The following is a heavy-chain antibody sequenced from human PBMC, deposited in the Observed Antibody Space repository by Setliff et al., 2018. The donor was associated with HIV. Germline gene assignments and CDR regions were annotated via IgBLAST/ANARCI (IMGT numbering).Heavy chain of an antibody. D-gene: IGHD2-21*02. CDR2: IYSDGST. CDR3: ARQTATGTSATFDS. J-gene: IGHJ4*02. CDR1: GGSIRDYY. V-gene: IGHV4-4*07. Sequence: SETLSLTCRVSGGSIRDYYWNWIRQPAGKGLEWIGRIYSDGSTNYNPSLKSRVTMSVDTSKNQFSLKLSSVTAADTAVYYCARQTATGTSATFDSWGQGSLVTVSS.